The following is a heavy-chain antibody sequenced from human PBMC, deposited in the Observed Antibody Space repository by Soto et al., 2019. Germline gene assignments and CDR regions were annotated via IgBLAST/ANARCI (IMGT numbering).Heavy chain of an antibody. Sequence: GGSLRLSCTASGFTFGDYAMSWFRQAPGKGLEWVGFIRSKAYGGTTEYAASVKGRFTISRDDSKSIAYLQMNSLKTEDTAVYYCTRVLEDCSSTSCAEYYYYYYMDVWGKGTTVTVSS. CDR1: GFTFGDYA. V-gene: IGHV3-49*03. J-gene: IGHJ6*03. CDR2: IRSKAYGGTT. CDR3: TRVLEDCSSTSCAEYYYYYYMDV. D-gene: IGHD2-2*01.